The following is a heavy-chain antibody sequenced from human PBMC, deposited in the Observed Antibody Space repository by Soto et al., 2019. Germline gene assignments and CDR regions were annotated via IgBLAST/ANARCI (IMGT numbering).Heavy chain of an antibody. CDR3: ARAGSSWYDGWFDP. V-gene: IGHV3-30-3*01. J-gene: IGHJ5*02. D-gene: IGHD6-13*01. Sequence: QVQLVESGGGVVQPGRSLRLSCAASGFTFSSYAMHWVRQAPGKGLEWVAVISYDGSNKYYADSVKGRFTISRDNSKNTLYLQMNSLRAEDTAVYYCARAGSSWYDGWFDPWGQGTLVTVSS. CDR2: ISYDGSNK. CDR1: GFTFSSYA.